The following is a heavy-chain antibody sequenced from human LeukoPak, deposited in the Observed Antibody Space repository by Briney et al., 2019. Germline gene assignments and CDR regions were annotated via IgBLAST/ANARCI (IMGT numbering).Heavy chain of an antibody. V-gene: IGHV1-8*02. CDR2: MNPNSGNT. D-gene: IGHD3-16*01. CDR3: AGEDLRGH. J-gene: IGHJ4*02. CDR1: GYTFTGYY. Sequence: ASVKVSCKASGYTFTGYYVHWVRQAPGQGLEWMGWMNPNSGNTGYAQKFQGRVTMTRNTSISTAYMELSSLRSEDTAVYYCAGEDLRGHWGQGTLVTVSS.